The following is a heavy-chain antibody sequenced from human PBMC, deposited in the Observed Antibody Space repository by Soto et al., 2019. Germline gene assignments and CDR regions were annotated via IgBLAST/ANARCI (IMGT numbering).Heavy chain of an antibody. D-gene: IGHD5-18*01. CDR2: ISPMFGTA. J-gene: IGHJ4*02. Sequence: QVQLVQSGAEVKKPESSVKVSCKAPGGTFSTYAISWVRQAPGQGLEWMGGISPMFGTANYAQRFQDRVTSTADESTNPVYMELISLRSEDTAVYFCASGIQLWLRRINNGYSGWGQGTLVTVSS. V-gene: IGHV1-69*12. CDR3: ASGIQLWLRRINNGYSG. CDR1: GGTFSTYA.